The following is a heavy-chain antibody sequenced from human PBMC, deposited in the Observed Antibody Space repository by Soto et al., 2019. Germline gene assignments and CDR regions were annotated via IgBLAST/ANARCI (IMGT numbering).Heavy chain of an antibody. D-gene: IGHD2-15*01. CDR1: GGTFSSYA. V-gene: IGHV1-69*06. J-gene: IGHJ6*02. Sequence: ASVKVSCKASGGTFSSYAISWVRQAPGQGLEWMGGIIPIFGKANYAQKFQGRVTITGDKSTRTAYMELSSLRSEDTAVYYCARDPYFSGGSCYHTSGMDVWGQGTTVTVSS. CDR2: IIPIFGKA. CDR3: ARDPYFSGGSCYHTSGMDV.